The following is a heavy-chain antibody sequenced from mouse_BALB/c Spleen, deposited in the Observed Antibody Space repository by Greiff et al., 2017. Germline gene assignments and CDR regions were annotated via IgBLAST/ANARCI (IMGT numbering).Heavy chain of an antibody. Sequence: VMLVESGPGLVAPSQSLSITCTVSGFSLTGYGVNWVRQPPGKGLEWLGMIWGDGSTDYNSALKSRLSISKDNSKSQVFLKMNSLQTDDTARYYCARSYGNYPYYAMDYWGQGTSVTVSS. D-gene: IGHD2-1*01. CDR2: IWGDGST. J-gene: IGHJ4*01. V-gene: IGHV2-6-7*01. CDR1: GFSLTGYG. CDR3: ARSYGNYPYYAMDY.